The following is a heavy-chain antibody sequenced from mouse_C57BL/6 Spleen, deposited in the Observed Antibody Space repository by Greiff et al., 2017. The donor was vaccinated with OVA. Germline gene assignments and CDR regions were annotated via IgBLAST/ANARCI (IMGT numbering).Heavy chain of an antibody. J-gene: IGHJ2*01. CDR3: ARRGTGTDDY. D-gene: IGHD4-1*01. CDR2: INPYNGGT. Sequence: EVQLQQSGPVLVKPGASVKMSCKASGYTFTDYYMNWVKQSHGKSLEWIGVINPYNGGTSYNQKFKGKATLTVDKSSSTAYMELNSLTSEDSAVYYCARRGTGTDDYWGQGTTLTVSS. V-gene: IGHV1-19*01. CDR1: GYTFTDYY.